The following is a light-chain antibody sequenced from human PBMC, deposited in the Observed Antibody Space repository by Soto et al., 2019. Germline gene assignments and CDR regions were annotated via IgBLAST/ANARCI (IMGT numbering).Light chain of an antibody. J-gene: IGKJ1*01. CDR2: DAS. V-gene: IGKV1-5*01. CDR1: RSIDSL. CDR3: QQYNTYPWT. Sequence: DIQMTQSPSTLSASIGDRVTITCRASRSIDSLLAWYQQKPGKAPKLLIYDASSLESGVPSRFSGSGSGTEFTLTISSLQPDDFATYYCQQYNTYPWTFGQGTKVDIK.